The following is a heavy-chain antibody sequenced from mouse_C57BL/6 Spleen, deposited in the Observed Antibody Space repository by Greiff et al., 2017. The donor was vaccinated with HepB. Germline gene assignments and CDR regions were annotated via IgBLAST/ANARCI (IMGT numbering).Heavy chain of an antibody. J-gene: IGHJ4*01. CDR3: ARWGLYYYGSSESYAMDY. V-gene: IGHV1-82*01. CDR1: GYAFSSSW. D-gene: IGHD1-1*01. CDR2: IYPGDGDT. Sequence: QVQLQQSGPELVKPGASVKISCKASGYAFSSSWMNWVKQRPGKGLEWIGRIYPGDGDTNYNGKFKGKATLTADKSSSTAYMQLSSLTSEDSAVYFCARWGLYYYGSSESYAMDYWGQGTSVTVSS.